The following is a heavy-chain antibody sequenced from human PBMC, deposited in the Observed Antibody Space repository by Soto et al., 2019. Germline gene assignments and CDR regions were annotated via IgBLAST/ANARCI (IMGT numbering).Heavy chain of an antibody. CDR2: INSDGSST. CDR1: GFTFSSYW. V-gene: IGHV3-74*01. J-gene: IGHJ3*02. D-gene: IGHD6-19*01. CDR3: GRGTPGAGHLGFDN. Sequence: GGSLRLSCAASGFTFSSYWMHWVRQAPGKGLVWVSRINSDGSSTSYADSVKGRFTISRDNAKNTLYLQMNSLRAEDTAVYYWGRGTPGAGHLGFDNWGQGAKVTVSS.